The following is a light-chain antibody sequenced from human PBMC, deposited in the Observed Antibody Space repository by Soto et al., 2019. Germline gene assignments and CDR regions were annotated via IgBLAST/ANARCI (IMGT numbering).Light chain of an antibody. CDR2: GAS. J-gene: IGKJ4*01. V-gene: IGKV3-15*01. CDR1: QSVSSD. CDR3: KKKNKCPRVT. Sequence: EIVMTQSPATVSVSPGEGVTLSCRASQSVSSDLAWYQQKPGQAPRLLIYGASTRASGVPARFSGSGSGTEFTLPISSLQFKVFVFYYCKKKNKCPRVTLGGGTKGDIK.